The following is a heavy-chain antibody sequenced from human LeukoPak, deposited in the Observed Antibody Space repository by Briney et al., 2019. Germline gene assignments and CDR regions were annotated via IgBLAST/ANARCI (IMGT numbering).Heavy chain of an antibody. V-gene: IGHV3-30-3*01. J-gene: IGHJ4*02. Sequence: GGSLRLSCAASGFTFSSYAMHWVRQAPGKGLEWVAVISYDGSNKYYADSVKGRFTISRDNSKNTLYLQMNSLRAEDTAVYYCAREAFSRPYHYDSSGYYHDYWGQGTLVTVSS. D-gene: IGHD3-22*01. CDR3: AREAFSRPYHYDSSGYYHDY. CDR2: ISYDGSNK. CDR1: GFTFSSYA.